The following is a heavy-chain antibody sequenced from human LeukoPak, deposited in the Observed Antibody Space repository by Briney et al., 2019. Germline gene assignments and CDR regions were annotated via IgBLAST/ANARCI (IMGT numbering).Heavy chain of an antibody. CDR2: ISWNSGSI. V-gene: IGHV3-9*01. CDR1: GFTFDDYA. J-gene: IGHJ4*02. Sequence: GGSLRLSCAASGFTFDDYAMHWVRQAPGKGLEWVSGISWNSGSIGYADSVKGRFTISRDNAKNSLYLQMNSLRAEDTAVYYCAHHSSPNSYWGQGTLVTVSS. D-gene: IGHD2-2*01. CDR3: AHHSSPNSY.